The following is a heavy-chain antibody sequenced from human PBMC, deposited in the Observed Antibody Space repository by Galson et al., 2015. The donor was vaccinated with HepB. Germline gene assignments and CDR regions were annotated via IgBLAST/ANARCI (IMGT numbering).Heavy chain of an antibody. D-gene: IGHD5-12*01. CDR1: GYTFSAFW. CDR3: ARDSHCGGYGCYFDY. Sequence: QSGAEVKKPGESLRISCKASGYTFSAFWITWVRQIPGKGLEWMGRIDPSDSYTDYSPSFRGHVTISADKSITTAYLQWSGLKASDTALYYCARDSHCGGYGCYFDYWGQGTLVTVSS. CDR2: IDPSDSYT. V-gene: IGHV5-10-1*01. J-gene: IGHJ4*02.